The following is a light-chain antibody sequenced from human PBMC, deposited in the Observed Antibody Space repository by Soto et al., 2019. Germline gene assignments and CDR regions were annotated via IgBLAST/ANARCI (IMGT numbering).Light chain of an antibody. J-gene: IGKJ5*01. CDR3: QQYAWSPLT. Sequence: IVVTQSPSTLSLSSGGRANLSCKASQSVPRRYLAWYQQRPGQAPRLLIYDASSRATGIPDRFSGSESGTDFTLTISSLEPEDFAVYYCQQYAWSPLTFGQGTRLEIK. CDR2: DAS. CDR1: QSVPRRY. V-gene: IGKV3-20*01.